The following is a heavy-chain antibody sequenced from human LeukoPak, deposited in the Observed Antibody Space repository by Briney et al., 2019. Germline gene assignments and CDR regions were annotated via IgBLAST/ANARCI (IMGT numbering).Heavy chain of an antibody. Sequence: ASVKVSCKASGYTSTSYAVHWVRQAPGQRLEWMGWINAGNGNTKYSQKFQGRVTITRDTSASTAYMELSSLSSVTAADTAVYYCARDYGEEQLWFSRGFDPWGQGTLVTVSS. CDR2: INAGNGNT. CDR3: ARDYGEEQLWFSRGFDP. V-gene: IGHV1-3*01. J-gene: IGHJ5*02. D-gene: IGHD5-18*01. CDR1: GYTSTSYA.